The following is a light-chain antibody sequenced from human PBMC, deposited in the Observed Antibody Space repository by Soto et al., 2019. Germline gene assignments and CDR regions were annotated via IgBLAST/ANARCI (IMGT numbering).Light chain of an antibody. J-gene: IGKJ1*01. CDR2: GAS. CDR1: QSVSSSY. V-gene: IGKV3-20*01. Sequence: EIVLTXSPGTLSLXXXXXATLSCRASQSVSSSYLAWYQQKPGQAPRLLIYGASSRATGIPDRFSGSGSGTDFTLTISRLEPEDFAVYYCQQYGSSQSFGQGTKVEIK. CDR3: QQYGSSQS.